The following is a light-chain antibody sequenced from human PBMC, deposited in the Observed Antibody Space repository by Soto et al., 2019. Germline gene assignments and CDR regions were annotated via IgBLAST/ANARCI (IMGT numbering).Light chain of an antibody. CDR3: AAWDDSLRGGV. CDR1: SSSIGSIY. V-gene: IGLV1-47*01. CDR2: RDS. J-gene: IGLJ3*02. Sequence: QSVLTQPPSASGTPGQRVTISCSESSSSIGSIYIYWYQQLPGTAPKLLNYRDSQRPSEVPDRFSVSKSGTSAALAISGLRSEDEADYYCAAWDDSLRGGVFGGGTKVTVL.